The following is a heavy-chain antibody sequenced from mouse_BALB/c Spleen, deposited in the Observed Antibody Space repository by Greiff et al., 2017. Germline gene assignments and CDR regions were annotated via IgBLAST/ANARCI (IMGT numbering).Heavy chain of an antibody. CDR3: TRFYYYGYYFDY. CDR1: GYTFTSYW. CDR2: IYPGNSDT. D-gene: IGHD1-1*01. Sequence: VQLQQSGTVLARPGASVKMSCKASGYTFTSYWMHWVKQRPGQGLEWIGAIYPGNSDTSYNQKFKGKAKLTAVTSTSTAYMELSSLTNEDSAVYYCTRFYYYGYYFDYWGQGTTLTVSS. V-gene: IGHV1-5*01. J-gene: IGHJ2*01.